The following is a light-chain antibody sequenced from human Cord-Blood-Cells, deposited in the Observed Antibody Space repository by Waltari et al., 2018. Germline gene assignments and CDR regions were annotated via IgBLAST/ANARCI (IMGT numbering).Light chain of an antibody. CDR3: CSYAGSSTLV. CDR1: SRDVGSYNL. Sequence: QSALTQPASVSGSPGQSLTISCTGTSRDVGSYNLVSWYQQHQGKAPKLMIYEVSKRPSGVSNRFSGSKSGNTASLTIAGLQAEDEADYYCCSYAGSSTLVFGGGTKLTVL. J-gene: IGLJ3*02. CDR2: EVS. V-gene: IGLV2-23*02.